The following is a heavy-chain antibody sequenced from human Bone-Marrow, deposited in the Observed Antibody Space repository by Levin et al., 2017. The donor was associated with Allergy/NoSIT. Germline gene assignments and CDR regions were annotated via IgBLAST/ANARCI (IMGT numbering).Heavy chain of an antibody. CDR1: GFTFGDYA. CDR3: TRGLAAAGYYYFDY. V-gene: IGHV3-49*03. CDR2: IRSKAYGGTT. Sequence: SCTASGFTFGDYAMSWFRQAPGKGLEWVGFIRSKAYGGTTEYAASVKGRFTISRDDSKSIAYLQMNSLKTEDTAVYYCTRGLAAAGYYYFDYWGQGTLVTVSS. J-gene: IGHJ4*02. D-gene: IGHD6-13*01.